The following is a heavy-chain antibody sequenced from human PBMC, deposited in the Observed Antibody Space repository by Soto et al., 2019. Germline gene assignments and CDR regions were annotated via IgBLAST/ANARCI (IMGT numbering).Heavy chain of an antibody. D-gene: IGHD6-13*01. J-gene: IGHJ5*02. Sequence: QITLNESGPALVKPTQTLTLTCTFSGFSLTTSGVGVHWLRQPPGKALEWLAVIYGDDDKRYNPSLETRLTITKDTSTVRVALRMTNMDPLDTATYYCAHKSLDSTLWYSRDNWFDPWCQGTLGTVAS. V-gene: IGHV2-5*02. CDR3: AHKSLDSTLWYSRDNWFDP. CDR1: GFSLTTSGVG. CDR2: IYGDDDK.